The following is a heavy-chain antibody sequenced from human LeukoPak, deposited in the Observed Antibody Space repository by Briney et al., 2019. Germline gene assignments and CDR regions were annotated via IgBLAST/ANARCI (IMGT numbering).Heavy chain of an antibody. V-gene: IGHV3-23*01. Sequence: GGSLRLSCAASGFTFSSYGMSWVRQAPGKGLEWVSTISGSGGNTDYADSVKGRFTISRDNSKNTLYLQMNSLRAEDTAVYFCARDLGTNDAFDIWGQGTMLTVSS. D-gene: IGHD7-27*01. J-gene: IGHJ3*02. CDR1: GFTFSSYG. CDR3: ARDLGTNDAFDI. CDR2: ISGSGGNT.